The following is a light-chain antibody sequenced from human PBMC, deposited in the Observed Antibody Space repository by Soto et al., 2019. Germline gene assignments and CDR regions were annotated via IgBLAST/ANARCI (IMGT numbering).Light chain of an antibody. J-gene: IGKJ5*01. CDR2: DAA. CDR3: QQYNNWPPIT. CDR1: QSVSSK. V-gene: IGKV3-15*01. Sequence: ETVMTQSPATLSVSPGERVTLSCRASQSVSSKLAWYQQKPGQAPRLLMYDAATRATGIPVRFSGSGSGTEFTLTISSLQSEDFAVYYCQQYNNWPPITFGQGTRLEIK.